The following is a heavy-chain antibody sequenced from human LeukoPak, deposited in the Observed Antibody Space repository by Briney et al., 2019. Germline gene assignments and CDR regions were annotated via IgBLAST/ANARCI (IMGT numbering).Heavy chain of an antibody. J-gene: IGHJ4*02. V-gene: IGHV1-8*01. D-gene: IGHD4-11*01. CDR2: VSPNSGNT. Sequence: ASVKVSCKASGYTFTNHDINWVRQATGQGLEWMGWVSPNSGNTVYAQKVKGRVIMTMDPSMSTAYMELSSLLTEDTAVYYCARGGPDDNYDDFDYWGQGTLVTVAS. CDR1: GYTFTNHD. CDR3: ARGGPDDNYDDFDY.